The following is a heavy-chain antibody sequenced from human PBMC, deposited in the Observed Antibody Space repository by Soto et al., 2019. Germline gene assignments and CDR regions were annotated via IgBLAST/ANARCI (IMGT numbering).Heavy chain of an antibody. V-gene: IGHV4-34*01. CDR2: INHSGST. J-gene: IGHJ5*02. D-gene: IGHD2-2*01. CDR1: GGSFSGYY. CDR3: AAGPGWCSSTSCFCRRRGLDP. Sequence: QVQLQQWGAGLLKPSETLSLTCAVYGGSFSGYYWSWIRQPPGKGLEWIGEINHSGSTNYNPSLKDRVSRSGDTSTSQSSLKLSPATAADAAVYYWAAGPGWCSSTSCFCRRRGLDPWGQGTLVTVSS.